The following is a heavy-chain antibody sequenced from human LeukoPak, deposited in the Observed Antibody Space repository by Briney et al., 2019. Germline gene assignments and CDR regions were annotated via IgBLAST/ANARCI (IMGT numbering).Heavy chain of an antibody. CDR3: NAVLTGYSLFDY. V-gene: IGHV1-18*01. D-gene: IGHD3-9*01. CDR2: ISAYNGNT. CDR1: GYTFTSYG. J-gene: IGHJ4*02. Sequence: ASVKVSCKASGYTFTSYGISWVRQAPGQGPEWMGWISAYNGNTNYAQQLQGRVTITTDTSTSTAYMELRSLRSNDTAVYYCNAVLTGYSLFDYWGQGALVTVSS.